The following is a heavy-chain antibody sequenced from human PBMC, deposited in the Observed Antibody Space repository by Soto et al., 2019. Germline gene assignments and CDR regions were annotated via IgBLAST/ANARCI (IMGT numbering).Heavy chain of an antibody. Sequence: LKISCEGFGNNGINLLIARVRPMPGKSPGWMGIIYSYDSDTRYSPSFLGQGTISADKSFSTAYLQWSSLKASDTAMYYCARRGDGGYSYFDVWGKGSLVTVSS. CDR3: ARRGDGGYSYFDV. V-gene: IGHV5-51*01. D-gene: IGHD5-12*01. CDR2: IYSYDSDT. CDR1: GNNGINLL. J-gene: IGHJ4*02.